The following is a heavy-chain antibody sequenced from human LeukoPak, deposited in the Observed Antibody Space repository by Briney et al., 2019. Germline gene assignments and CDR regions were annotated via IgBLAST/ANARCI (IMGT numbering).Heavy chain of an antibody. Sequence: SETLSLTCTVSGGSISNYYWTWIRQPPGKGLEWIGYITYTGSTDSNPSLKSRVTISADTSKDQFSLKLIAVTAADTAMYYCARMIATAGTEYFDLWGRGTLVTVSS. CDR2: ITYTGST. D-gene: IGHD6-13*01. V-gene: IGHV4-59*01. CDR1: GGSISNYY. J-gene: IGHJ2*01. CDR3: ARMIATAGTEYFDL.